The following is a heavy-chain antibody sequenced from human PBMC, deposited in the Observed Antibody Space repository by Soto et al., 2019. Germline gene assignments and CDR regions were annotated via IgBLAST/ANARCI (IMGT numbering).Heavy chain of an antibody. CDR3: ARDRLPRGSNYYYGMDV. CDR2: ISYDGSNK. Sequence: GGSLRLSCAASGFTFSSYAMHWVRQAPGKGLEWVAVISYDGSNKYYADSVKGRFTISRDNSKNTLYLQMNSLRAEDTAVYYCARDRLPRGSNYYYGMDVWGQGTTVTVSS. V-gene: IGHV3-30-3*01. J-gene: IGHJ6*02. D-gene: IGHD3-10*01. CDR1: GFTFSSYA.